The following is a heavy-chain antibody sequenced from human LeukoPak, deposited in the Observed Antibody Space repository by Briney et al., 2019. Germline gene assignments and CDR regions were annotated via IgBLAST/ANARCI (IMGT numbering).Heavy chain of an antibody. CDR1: GFTFSSYG. CDR3: AKEDYSSSFDY. D-gene: IGHD4-11*01. V-gene: IGHV3-30*02. CDR2: IWYGGSNK. J-gene: IGHJ4*02. Sequence: GGSPRLSCAASGFTFSSYGMHWVRQAPGKGLEWVAVIWYGGSNKYYADSVKGRFTISRDNSKNTLYLQMNSLRAEDTAVYYCAKEDYSSSFDYWGQGTLVTVSS.